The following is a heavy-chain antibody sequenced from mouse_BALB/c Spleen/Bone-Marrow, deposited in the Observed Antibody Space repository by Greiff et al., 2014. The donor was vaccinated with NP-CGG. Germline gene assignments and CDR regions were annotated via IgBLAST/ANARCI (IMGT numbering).Heavy chain of an antibody. CDR1: GYSFSNYW. CDR2: IYPGDGDT. D-gene: IGHD1-1*01. CDR3: ASRGDYSYAMDY. Sequence: LEESGAELVRPGSSVKISCKSSGYSFSNYWMNWMKQRPGQGLAWIGQIYPGDGDTNYNGKFKGKATLTADKSSSTAYMQLSSLTSEDSAVYFCASRGDYSYAMDYWGQGTSVTVSS. V-gene: IGHV1-80*01. J-gene: IGHJ4*01.